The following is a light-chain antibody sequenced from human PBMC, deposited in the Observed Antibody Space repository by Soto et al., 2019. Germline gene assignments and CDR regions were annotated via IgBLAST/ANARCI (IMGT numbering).Light chain of an antibody. Sequence: QLVLTQPPSASASLGASVTLTCTLSSGYSNYKVDWYQQRPGKGPRFVMRVGTGGIVGSKGDDIPDRFSVLASGLNRYLTIKNIQEEDESDYHCGADHGSGSNFVYVFGIGTKLTVL. V-gene: IGLV9-49*01. CDR2: VGTGGIVG. J-gene: IGLJ1*01. CDR3: GADHGSGSNFVYV. CDR1: SGYSNYK.